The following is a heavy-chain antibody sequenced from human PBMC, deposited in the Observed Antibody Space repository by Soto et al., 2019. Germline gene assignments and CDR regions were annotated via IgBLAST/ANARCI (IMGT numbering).Heavy chain of an antibody. J-gene: IGHJ4*02. D-gene: IGHD6-6*01. V-gene: IGHV4-31*03. Sequence: PXETLSLTCTVSGGSISSGGYYWSWIRQHPGKGLEWIGYIYYSGSTYYNPSLKSRVTISVDTSKNQFPLKLSSVTAADTAVYYCAREKGKQLVLDYWGQGTMVTVSS. CDR3: AREKGKQLVLDY. CDR2: IYYSGST. CDR1: GGSISSGGYY.